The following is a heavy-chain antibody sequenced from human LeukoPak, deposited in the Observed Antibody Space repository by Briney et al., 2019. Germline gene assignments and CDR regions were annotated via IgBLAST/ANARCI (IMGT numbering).Heavy chain of an antibody. Sequence: GGSLRLSCAASGFTFSSYGMHWVRQAPGKGLEWVAFIRYDGSNKYYADSVKGRFTISRDNAKNTLYLQMNSLRAEDTAVYYCARDLGQYYDTSDNWFDPWGQGTLVTVSS. CDR2: IRYDGSNK. D-gene: IGHD3-22*01. CDR3: ARDLGQYYDTSDNWFDP. V-gene: IGHV3-30*02. CDR1: GFTFSSYG. J-gene: IGHJ5*02.